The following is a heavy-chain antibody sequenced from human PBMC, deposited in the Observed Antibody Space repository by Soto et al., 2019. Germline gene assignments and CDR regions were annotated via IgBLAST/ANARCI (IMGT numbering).Heavy chain of an antibody. V-gene: IGHV3-23*01. J-gene: IGHJ4*02. CDR2: ISGSGDRT. D-gene: IGHD3-22*01. Sequence: GGSLRLSCAASGITISNYPMSWGRQAPGKGLDWVSGISGSGDRTYYADSAKGRFTISKDISKNSLSLQLDSLGVEDTAVYFCVKDDGGYPSTAPHWGQGTLVTAPQ. CDR3: VKDDGGYPSTAPH. CDR1: GITISNYP.